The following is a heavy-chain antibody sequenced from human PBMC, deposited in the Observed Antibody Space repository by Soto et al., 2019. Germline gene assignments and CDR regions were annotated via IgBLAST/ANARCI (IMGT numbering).Heavy chain of an antibody. CDR1: SGSISSYN. V-gene: IGHV4-59*01. CDR3: ARENYYALDY. Sequence: SETLSLTCTVSSGSISSYNWNWVRQPPGKGLEWIGFINYSGSTHYNPSLKSRVTISLDTSKNQFSLKLNSVTAADTAVYYCARENYYALDYWGPGTLVTSPQ. D-gene: IGHD3-10*01. J-gene: IGHJ4*02. CDR2: INYSGST.